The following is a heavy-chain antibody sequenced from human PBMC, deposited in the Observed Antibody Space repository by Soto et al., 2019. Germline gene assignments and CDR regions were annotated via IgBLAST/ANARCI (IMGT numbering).Heavy chain of an antibody. J-gene: IGHJ6*02. V-gene: IGHV4-59*11. CDR1: WGTSGGLG. D-gene: IGHD1-26*01. CDR2: IYYRGST. Sequence: TRSVVWGTSGGLGWRCVGQDEGKGLEWIGHIYYRGSTCYNPSLRSRSTISGDTSNNQFSLKLNSVTPADTAVYYCARDGREASGMDVWGQGTKVTVS. CDR3: ARDGREASGMDV.